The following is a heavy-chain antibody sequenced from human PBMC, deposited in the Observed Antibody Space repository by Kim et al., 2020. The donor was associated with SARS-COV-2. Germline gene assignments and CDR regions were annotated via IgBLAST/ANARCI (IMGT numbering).Heavy chain of an antibody. V-gene: IGHV4-4*02. CDR3: ASITGVVPRFATLDY. CDR2: VYQTGST. Sequence: SETLSLTCVVSGVSISSDNWWSWVRQPPGKGLEWIGEVYQTGSTNYNSSLTSRVTISIDNSRNQFSLKLTSVTAADTAVYYCASITGVVPRFATLDYWGQGSLVTVYS. D-gene: IGHD2-15*01. J-gene: IGHJ4*02. CDR1: GVSISSDNW.